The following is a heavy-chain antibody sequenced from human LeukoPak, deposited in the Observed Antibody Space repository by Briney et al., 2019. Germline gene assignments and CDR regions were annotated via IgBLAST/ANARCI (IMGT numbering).Heavy chain of an antibody. V-gene: IGHV3-7*03. CDR3: AKDRYDSSGYYHY. Sequence: GGSLRLSCAASGFTFSESWMTWVRQVPGQGLEWVAHINHEGGGIQYVDSVKGRFTISRDNAKGSVYLQMNSLRAEDTAVYYCAKDRYDSSGYYHYWGQGTLVTVSS. J-gene: IGHJ4*02. CDR2: INHEGGGI. CDR1: GFTFSESW. D-gene: IGHD3-22*01.